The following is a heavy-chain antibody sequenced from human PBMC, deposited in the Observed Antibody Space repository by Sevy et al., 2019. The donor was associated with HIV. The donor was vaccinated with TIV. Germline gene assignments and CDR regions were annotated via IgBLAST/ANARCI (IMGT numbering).Heavy chain of an antibody. CDR1: GGSISSGDYY. CDR3: ARWTVLLWFGELVTIGGYFDY. V-gene: IGHV4-30-4*01. Sequence: SETLSLTCTVSGGSISSGDYYWSWIRQPPGKGLEWIGYIYYSGSPYYNPSLKSRVTISVDTSKKQFSLRLSSVTAAAKDVYNCARWTVLLWFGELVTIGGYFDYWGQGTLGTASS. D-gene: IGHD3-10*01. CDR2: IYYSGSP. J-gene: IGHJ4*02.